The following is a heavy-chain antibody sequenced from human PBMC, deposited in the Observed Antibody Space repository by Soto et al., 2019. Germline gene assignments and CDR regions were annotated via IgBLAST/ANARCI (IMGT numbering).Heavy chain of an antibody. Sequence: GSLRLSCAASGFTFSSYAMSWVRQVPGKGLEWVSAISGSGGNTYYADAVKGRFTISRDNSKNTLYLQMNSLRAEDTAIYYCAKERYSSGYFDYWGQGTLVTVSS. D-gene: IGHD6-19*01. CDR1: GFTFSSYA. J-gene: IGHJ4*02. CDR3: AKERYSSGYFDY. CDR2: ISGSGGNT. V-gene: IGHV3-23*01.